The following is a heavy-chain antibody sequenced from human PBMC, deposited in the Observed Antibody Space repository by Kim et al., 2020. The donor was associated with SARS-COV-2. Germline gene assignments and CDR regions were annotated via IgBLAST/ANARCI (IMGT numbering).Heavy chain of an antibody. CDR3: ARRIIAAAGCDY. CDR1: GFSFSSYA. CDR2: ISYDGSNK. Sequence: GGSLRLSCAVSGFSFSSYALHWVRQAPGKGLEWVAVISYDGSNKYYADSVKGLFTISRDNSKNTLYLQMNSLRAEDTAVYYCARRIIAAAGCDYWGQGTLVTVSS. V-gene: IGHV3-30-3*01. J-gene: IGHJ4*02. D-gene: IGHD6-13*01.